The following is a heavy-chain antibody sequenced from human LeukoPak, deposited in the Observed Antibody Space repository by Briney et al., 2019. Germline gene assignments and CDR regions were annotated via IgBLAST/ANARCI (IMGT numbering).Heavy chain of an antibody. CDR2: IYSGGST. J-gene: IGHJ4*02. Sequence: PGGSLRLSCAASGFTVSSNYMSWVRQAPGKGLEWASVIYSGGSTYYADSVKGRFTISRDNSKNTLYLQMNSLRAEDTAVYYCARDGGDSSGYYYFDYWGQETLVTVSS. CDR1: GFTVSSNY. CDR3: ARDGGDSSGYYYFDY. V-gene: IGHV3-66*01. D-gene: IGHD3-22*01.